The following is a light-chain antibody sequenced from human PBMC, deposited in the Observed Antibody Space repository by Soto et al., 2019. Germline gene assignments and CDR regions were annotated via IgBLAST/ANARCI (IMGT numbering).Light chain of an antibody. V-gene: IGLV2-14*01. J-gene: IGLJ1*01. CDR2: DIT. CDR3: VSFTTSKSYV. Sequence: QSVLTQPASVSGSPGQSITISCTGTSSDVGAYIFVSWYQQYPGKAPKLMIYDITNRPSGVSNRFSGSKAGNTASLTISGLQAEDEADYHCVSFTTSKSYVFGTGTKVPVL. CDR1: SSDVGAYIF.